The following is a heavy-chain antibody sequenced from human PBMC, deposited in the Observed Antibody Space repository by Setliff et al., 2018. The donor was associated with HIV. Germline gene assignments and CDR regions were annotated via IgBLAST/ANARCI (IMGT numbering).Heavy chain of an antibody. CDR1: GYTFLTYG. J-gene: IGHJ6*02. D-gene: IGHD6-19*01. Sequence: ASVKVSCKASGYTFLTYGISWVRQAPGRGLEWMGWISPYNGHTNYAQNFQGRVTMTTDTSTSRAYMELRSLRSDDTAAYFCARLGSGWSDSYYYAMDVWGQGTTVTVSS. CDR3: ARLGSGWSDSYYYAMDV. V-gene: IGHV1-18*01. CDR2: ISPYNGHT.